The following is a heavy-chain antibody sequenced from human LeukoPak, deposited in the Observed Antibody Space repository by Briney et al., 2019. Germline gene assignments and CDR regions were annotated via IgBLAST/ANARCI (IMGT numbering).Heavy chain of an antibody. D-gene: IGHD2-8*01. V-gene: IGHV3-9*01. CDR1: GFTFDDYA. J-gene: IGHJ6*02. CDR3: AKELMVTTSPATYYYYGMDV. Sequence: GGSLRLSCAASGFTFDDYAMPWVRQAPGKGLEWVSGISWNSGSIGYADSVKGRFTISRDNAKNSLYLQMNSLRAEDTALYYCAKELMVTTSPATYYYYGMDVWGQGTTVTVSS. CDR2: ISWNSGSI.